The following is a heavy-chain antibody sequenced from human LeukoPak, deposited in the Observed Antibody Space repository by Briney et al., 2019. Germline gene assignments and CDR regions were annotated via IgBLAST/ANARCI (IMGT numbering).Heavy chain of an antibody. CDR2: ISGSGGST. J-gene: IGHJ4*02. CDR3: AKDPAYYYDSSGYHHDY. Sequence: GGSLRLSCAAPGFTFSSYAMSWVRQAPGKGLEWVSAISGSGGSTYYADSVKGRFTISRDNSKNTLYLQMNSLRAEDTAVYYCAKDPAYYYDSSGYHHDYWGQGTLVTVSS. V-gene: IGHV3-23*01. D-gene: IGHD3-22*01. CDR1: GFTFSSYA.